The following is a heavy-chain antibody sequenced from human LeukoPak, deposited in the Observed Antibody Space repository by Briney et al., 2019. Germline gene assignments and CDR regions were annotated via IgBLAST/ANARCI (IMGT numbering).Heavy chain of an antibody. V-gene: IGHV4-34*12. D-gene: IGHD6-13*01. J-gene: IGHJ4*02. CDR2: VIHRGSP. Sequence: TSETLSLTCAVYGGSFSGSYWSWIRQPPGKGLGWIGEVIHRGSPTYNPSLKSRVTMSIDTSKNQFSLKLTSVTAADTAVYYCASAPYTNSADFWGPGTLVTVSS. CDR1: GGSFSGSY. CDR3: ASAPYTNSADF.